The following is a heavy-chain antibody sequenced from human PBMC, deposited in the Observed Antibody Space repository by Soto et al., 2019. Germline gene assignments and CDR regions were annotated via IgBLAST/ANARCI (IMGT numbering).Heavy chain of an antibody. Sequence: SVRLSCAASGFTFSTYGMHWVRQIPGNGLQWAAIIWYDGSIKYYADSVKGRFTISRDNSKNTMYLEMNSLRDEDTDVYYRSSVDYTGNNCKPYYHYALDVWGQGTTVTVSS. V-gene: IGHV3-33*01. D-gene: IGHD3-3*01. CDR2: IWYDGSIK. CDR1: GFTFSTYG. J-gene: IGHJ6*02. CDR3: SSVDYTGNNCKPYYHYALDV.